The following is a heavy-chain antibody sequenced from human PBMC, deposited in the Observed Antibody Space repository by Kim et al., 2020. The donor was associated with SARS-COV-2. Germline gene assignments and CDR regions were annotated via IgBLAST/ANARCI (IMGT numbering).Heavy chain of an antibody. CDR2: IYTSGST. V-gene: IGHV4-61*02. CDR1: GGSISSGSYY. Sequence: SETLSLTCTVSGGSISSGSYYWSWIRQPAGKGLEWIGRIYTSGSTNYNPSLKSRVTISVDTSKNQFSLKLSSVTAADTAVYYCAREDIVVVPAAMSIYYYGMDVWGQGTTVTVSS. D-gene: IGHD2-2*01. CDR3: AREDIVVVPAAMSIYYYGMDV. J-gene: IGHJ6*02.